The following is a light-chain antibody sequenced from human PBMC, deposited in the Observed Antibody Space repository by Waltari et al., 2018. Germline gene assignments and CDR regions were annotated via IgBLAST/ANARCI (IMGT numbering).Light chain of an antibody. J-gene: IGLJ2*01. V-gene: IGLV2-23*02. CDR1: STDIGSFGL. CDR3: SSYTSDTTHVV. Sequence: QSALTQPASVSGSPGQSITISCTGPSTDIGSFGLVSWYQQHPGRAPALLFYDFPRRPSAPSDRFFGSKSGNTASLTISGLLAEDEADYYCSSYTSDTTHVVFGGGTKLTVL. CDR2: DFP.